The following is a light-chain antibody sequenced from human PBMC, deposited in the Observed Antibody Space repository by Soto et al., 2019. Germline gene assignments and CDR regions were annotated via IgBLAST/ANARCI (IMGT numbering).Light chain of an antibody. CDR1: QGIDNY. J-gene: IGKJ4*01. CDR2: AAS. CDR3: LQHRSYPLT. V-gene: IGKV1-17*03. Sequence: DIQMTQSPSSMSASVGDRVTITFRASQGIDNYLAWFQQKPGKVPQRLIYAASTLQSGVPSRFSGSGSGTEFTLTISSLQPEDFATYYCLQHRSYPLTFGGGTKV.